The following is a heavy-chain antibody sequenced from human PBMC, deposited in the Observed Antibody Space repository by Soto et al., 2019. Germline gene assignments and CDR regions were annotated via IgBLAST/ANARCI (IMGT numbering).Heavy chain of an antibody. Sequence: EVQLVESGGGLVQPGGSLRLSCAASRFTFSRYEMNWVRQAPGKGLEWVASISSSGTSIYYADSVKGRFSISRYNDKNSVYLAMNSLRVDDTAVYYCARDRGYTSGSYGGAFDFWGQGTLVTVSS. CDR3: ARDRGYTSGSYGGAFDF. V-gene: IGHV3-48*03. CDR1: RFTFSRYE. J-gene: IGHJ4*02. D-gene: IGHD6-19*01. CDR2: ISSSGTSI.